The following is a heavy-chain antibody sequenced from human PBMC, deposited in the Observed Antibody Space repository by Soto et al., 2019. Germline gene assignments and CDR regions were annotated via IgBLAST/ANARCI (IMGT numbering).Heavy chain of an antibody. CDR1: GFTFSSHG. J-gene: IGHJ4*02. CDR3: AKDRVESGLGEVDY. Sequence: GGSLRLSCAASGFTFSSHGMHWVRQAPGKGLEWVAVISYDVSRKYYADSVKGRFTISRDNSKNTLYLQMNSLRAEDTAVYYCAKDRVESGLGEVDYWGQGTLVTVSS. V-gene: IGHV3-30*18. D-gene: IGHD3-16*01. CDR2: ISYDVSRK.